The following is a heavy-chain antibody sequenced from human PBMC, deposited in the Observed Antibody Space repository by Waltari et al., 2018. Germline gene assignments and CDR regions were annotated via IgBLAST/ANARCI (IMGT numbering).Heavy chain of an antibody. Sequence: EVQLLESGGGLVQPGGSLRLSCAASGFTFSSYAISWVSQAPGKGLEWVSAISGSGGSTYYADSVKGRFTISRDNSKNTLYLQMNSLRAEDTAVYYCAKDVYGGNSVFDYWGQGTLVTVSS. CDR2: ISGSGGST. CDR3: AKDVYGGNSVFDY. V-gene: IGHV3-23*01. D-gene: IGHD2-21*02. CDR1: GFTFSSYA. J-gene: IGHJ4*02.